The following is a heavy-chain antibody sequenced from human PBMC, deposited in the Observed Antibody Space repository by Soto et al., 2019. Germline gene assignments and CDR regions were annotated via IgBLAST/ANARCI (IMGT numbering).Heavy chain of an antibody. V-gene: IGHV1-8*01. CDR2: MNPNSGNT. D-gene: IGHD1-26*01. CDR1: GYTFSSYD. Sequence: QVQLVQSGAEVKKPGASVKVSCKASGYTFSSYDINWVRQATGQGLEWMGWMNPNSGNTAYAQKFQGRVTMTRNTSISTAYMELSSLGSEDPAVYYCARERNWLDPWGQGTLVTVSS. J-gene: IGHJ5*02. CDR3: ARERNWLDP.